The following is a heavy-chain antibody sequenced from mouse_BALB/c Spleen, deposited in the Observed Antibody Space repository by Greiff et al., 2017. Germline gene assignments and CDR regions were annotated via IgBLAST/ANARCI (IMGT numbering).Heavy chain of an antibody. CDR3: ARGAITTVGAMDY. J-gene: IGHJ4*01. V-gene: IGHV5-4*02. CDR1: GFTFSDYY. Sequence: EVKVEESGGGLVKPGGSLKLSCAASGFTFSDYYMYWVRQTPEKRLEWVATISDGGSYTYYPDSVKGRFTISRDNAKNNLYLQMSSLKSEDTAMYYCARGAITTVGAMDYWGQGTSVTVSS. D-gene: IGHD1-1*01. CDR2: ISDGGSYT.